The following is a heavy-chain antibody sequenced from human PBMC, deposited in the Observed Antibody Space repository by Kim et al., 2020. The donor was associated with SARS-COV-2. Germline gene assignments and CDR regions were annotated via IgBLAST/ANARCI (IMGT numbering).Heavy chain of an antibody. D-gene: IGHD6-13*01. CDR2: IYSGGSST. CDR3: AKGAFGIAAAGKDYYYYYGMDV. Sequence: GGSLRLSCAASGFTFSSYAMSWVRQAPGKGLEWVSVIYSGGSSTYYADSVKGRFTISRDNSKNTLYLQMNSLRAEDTAVYYCAKGAFGIAAAGKDYYYYYGMDVWGQGTTVTVSS. V-gene: IGHV3-23*03. CDR1: GFTFSSYA. J-gene: IGHJ6*02.